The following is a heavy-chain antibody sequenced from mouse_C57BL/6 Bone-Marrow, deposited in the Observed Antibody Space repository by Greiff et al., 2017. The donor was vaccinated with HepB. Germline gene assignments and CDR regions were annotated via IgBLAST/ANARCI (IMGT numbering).Heavy chain of an antibody. D-gene: IGHD2-3*01. J-gene: IGHJ1*03. CDR2: IDPSDSYT. CDR1: GYTFTSYW. CDR3: ARIYDGSLDV. V-gene: IGHV1-50*01. Sequence: VKLQQPGAELVKPGASVKLSCKASGYTFTSYWMQWVKQRPGQGLEWIGEIDPSDSYTNYNQKFKGKATLTVDTSSSTAYMQLSSLTSEDSAVYYCARIYDGSLDVWGTGTTVTVSS.